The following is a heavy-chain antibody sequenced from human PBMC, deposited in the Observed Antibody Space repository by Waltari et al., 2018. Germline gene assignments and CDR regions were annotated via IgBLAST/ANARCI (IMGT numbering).Heavy chain of an antibody. D-gene: IGHD1-1*01. CDR3: ARHRTGTAAVDY. V-gene: IGHV4-30-4*08. CDR1: GGSIRRGDSF. CDR2: ISYSGST. J-gene: IGHJ4*02. Sequence: QVQLQESAPGLVKPSPTLSLTCTVSGGSIRRGDSFWSWIRQPPGKGLEWVGYISYSGSTYYNPSLKSRVIMSLDTSKNQFSLMLSSVTVADTAVYYCARHRTGTAAVDYWGQGTLVTVSS.